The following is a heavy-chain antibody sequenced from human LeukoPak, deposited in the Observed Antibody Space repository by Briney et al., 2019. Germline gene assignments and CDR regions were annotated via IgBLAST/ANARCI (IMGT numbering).Heavy chain of an antibody. Sequence: GGSLRLSCAVSGFTVSSNYMSWVRQAPGKGLECVPIIYSGGSTYYADSVKGRFTISRDNSKNTLYLQMNSLRAEDTAVYFCARGPMYSYGHFDSWGQGTLVIVSS. J-gene: IGHJ4*02. V-gene: IGHV3-53*01. CDR3: ARGPMYSYGHFDS. CDR2: IYSGGST. CDR1: GFTVSSNY. D-gene: IGHD5-18*01.